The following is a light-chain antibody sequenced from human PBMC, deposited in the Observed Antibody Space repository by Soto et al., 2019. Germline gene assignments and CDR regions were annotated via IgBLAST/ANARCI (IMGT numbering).Light chain of an antibody. Sequence: QSVLTQPPSASGTPGQRVTISCSGSSSNIGGNIVNWYQQLPGTAPKLLIFGNDQRPSWVPDRFSGSKSGTSASLAISGLQSVDEANYYCAAWDDSLNGVVFGGGTKLTVL. CDR3: AAWDDSLNGVV. V-gene: IGLV1-44*01. CDR2: GND. J-gene: IGLJ2*01. CDR1: SSNIGGNI.